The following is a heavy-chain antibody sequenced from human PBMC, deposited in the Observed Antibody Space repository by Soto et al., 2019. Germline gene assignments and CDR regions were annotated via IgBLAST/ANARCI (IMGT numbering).Heavy chain of an antibody. CDR1: RGTFSSYT. Sequence: QVHLVQSGAEVKKPGSSVKVSCRAPRGTFSSYTINWVRQAPGQGLEWMGRVVPKNGSINFVRKFQGRLTLTADKSTRQAFLELSSLRPEDTAVYYCTRGGRENNWNAGNFEYGGQGTQVTVSS. V-gene: IGHV1-69*08. J-gene: IGHJ4*02. CDR2: VVPKNGSI. CDR3: TRGGRENNWNAGNFEY. D-gene: IGHD1-20*01.